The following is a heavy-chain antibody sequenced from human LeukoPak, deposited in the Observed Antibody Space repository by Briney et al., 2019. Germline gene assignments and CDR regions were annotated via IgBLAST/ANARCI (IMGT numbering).Heavy chain of an antibody. CDR3: ARDSGNYYYYMDV. CDR2: ISYDGSNK. Sequence: GGSLRLSCAASGFTFSSYAMHWVRQAPGKGLEWVAVISYDGSNKYYADSVKGRFTISRDNSKNTLYLQMNSLRAEDTAVYYCARDSGNYYYYMDVWGKGTTVTVSS. D-gene: IGHD1-26*01. J-gene: IGHJ6*03. V-gene: IGHV3-30*04. CDR1: GFTFSSYA.